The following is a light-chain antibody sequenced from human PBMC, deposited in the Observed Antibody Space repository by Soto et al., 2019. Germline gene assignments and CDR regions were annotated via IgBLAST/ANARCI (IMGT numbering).Light chain of an antibody. CDR3: CSYAGSSTFPYV. J-gene: IGLJ1*01. Sequence: QSALTQPASVSGSPGQSITISCTGTSSDIGSYNLVSWYQHHPGKTPKLMIYEDNKRPSDISNRFSGSTSGNTASLTISGLQGEDEADYFCCSYAGSSTFPYVFGTGTKLTVL. V-gene: IGLV2-23*02. CDR1: SSDIGSYNL. CDR2: EDN.